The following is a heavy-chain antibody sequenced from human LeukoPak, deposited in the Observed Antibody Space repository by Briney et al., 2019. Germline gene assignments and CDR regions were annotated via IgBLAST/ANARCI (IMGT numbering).Heavy chain of an antibody. CDR1: EGTFSSYA. Sequence: ASVKVSCKASEGTFSSYAISWVRQAPGQELEWMGGIIPIFGTANYAQKFQGRVTMTRNTSITTAYMELSSLRSEDTAVYYCARGLVVLGATSWAFDIWGHGAMVTVSS. V-gene: IGHV1-69*05. J-gene: IGHJ3*02. CDR2: IIPIFGTA. D-gene: IGHD2-15*01. CDR3: ARGLVVLGATSWAFDI.